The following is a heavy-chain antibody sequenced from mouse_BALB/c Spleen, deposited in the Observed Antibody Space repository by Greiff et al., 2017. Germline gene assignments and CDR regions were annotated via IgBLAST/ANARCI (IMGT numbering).Heavy chain of an antibody. CDR3: AREEYGLAY. V-gene: IGHV3-6*02. J-gene: IGHJ3*01. D-gene: IGHD2-10*02. CDR1: GYSITSDYY. CDR2: ISYDGSN. Sequence: EVQLQQSGPGLVKPAESLCLTCSATGYSITSDYYWYWILQLAGKKVGWVDFISYDGSNNYNPTLKNRTSITRATSKNQFFLKMNSVTTEDTATYYCAREEYGLAYWGQGTVVTVSA.